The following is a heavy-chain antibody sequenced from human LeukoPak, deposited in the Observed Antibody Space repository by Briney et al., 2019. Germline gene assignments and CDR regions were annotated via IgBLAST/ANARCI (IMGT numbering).Heavy chain of an antibody. CDR2: IKQDASEE. CDR3: ARGLTRSDY. CDR1: GFTLSRFW. Sequence: GGSLRLSCAASGFTLSRFWMSWVRQAPGKGLEWVAIIKQDASEEYYVDSVEGRFTIPRDNAKNSLYLQMNSLRGEDTAVYYCARGLTRSDYWGQGTLVTVSS. V-gene: IGHV3-7*04. J-gene: IGHJ4*02.